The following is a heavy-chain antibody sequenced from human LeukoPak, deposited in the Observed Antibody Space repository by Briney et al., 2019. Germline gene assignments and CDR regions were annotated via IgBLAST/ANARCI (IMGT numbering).Heavy chain of an antibody. CDR2: MSYSGSS. J-gene: IGHJ4*02. V-gene: IGHV4-39*01. D-gene: IGHD2-2*01. CDR1: GGSISSSSYY. Sequence: SETLSLACTVSGGSISSSSYYWGWIRQPPGKGLEWIGSMSYSGSSYYNPSLKSRVTISGDTSKNQFSLKLSSVTVADTAVYYCARQRRNDCGSPSCYIDYWGQGTLVTVSS. CDR3: ARQRRNDCGSPSCYIDY.